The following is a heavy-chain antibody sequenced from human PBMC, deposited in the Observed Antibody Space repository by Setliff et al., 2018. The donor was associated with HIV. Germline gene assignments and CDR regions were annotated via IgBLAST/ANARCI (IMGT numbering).Heavy chain of an antibody. J-gene: IGHJ4*02. CDR3: ARHDTEYSSYPIDY. D-gene: IGHD6-6*01. V-gene: IGHV4-34*01. Sequence: SETLSLTCAVYGGSSSGYYWSWIRQPPGKGLEWIGEINHSGSTNYNPSLKSRVTISVDTSKNQFSLKLSSVTAADTAVYYCARHDTEYSSYPIDYWGQGNLVTVSS. CDR1: GGSSSGYY. CDR2: INHSGST.